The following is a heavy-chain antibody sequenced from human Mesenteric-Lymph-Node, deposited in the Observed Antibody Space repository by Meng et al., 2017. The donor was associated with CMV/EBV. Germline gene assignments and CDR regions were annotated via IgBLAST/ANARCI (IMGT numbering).Heavy chain of an antibody. CDR3: AMFYESYFDY. J-gene: IGHJ4*02. V-gene: IGHV3-11*01. Sequence: GEALKTSCVASGIAVSDYYMSWIRQAPGKGLEWVSYISMTGGTIYYADSVEGRFTIPRDNAKNSLDLQMNSLRVEDTAVYYCAMFYESYFDYWGQGTLVTVSS. D-gene: IGHD5/OR15-5a*01. CDR2: ISMTGGTI. CDR1: GIAVSDYY.